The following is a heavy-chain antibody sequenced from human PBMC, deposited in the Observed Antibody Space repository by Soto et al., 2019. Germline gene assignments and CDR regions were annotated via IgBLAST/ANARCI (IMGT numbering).Heavy chain of an antibody. CDR3: ARGGYCSGGSCYRRYYYYMDV. V-gene: IGHV1-69*02. D-gene: IGHD2-15*01. Sequence: ASVKVSCKASGGTFSSYTISWVRQAPGQGLEWMGRIIPILGIANYAQKFQGRVTITADKSTSTAYMELSSLRSEDTAVYYCARGGYCSGGSCYRRYYYYMDVWGKGTTVTVSS. CDR2: IIPILGIA. J-gene: IGHJ6*03. CDR1: GGTFSSYT.